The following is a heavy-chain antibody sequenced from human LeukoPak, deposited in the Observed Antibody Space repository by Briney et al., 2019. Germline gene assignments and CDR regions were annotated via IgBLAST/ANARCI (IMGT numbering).Heavy chain of an antibody. D-gene: IGHD6-19*01. Sequence: GGSLRLSCAASGFTFSSYAMSWVRQAPGKGLEWVSYTSSSSSTIYYADSVKGRFTISRDNAKNSLYLQMNSLRAEDTAVYYCAREQFGGWYGGGFDYWGQGTLVTVSS. V-gene: IGHV3-48*01. J-gene: IGHJ4*02. CDR3: AREQFGGWYGGGFDY. CDR2: TSSSSSTI. CDR1: GFTFSSYA.